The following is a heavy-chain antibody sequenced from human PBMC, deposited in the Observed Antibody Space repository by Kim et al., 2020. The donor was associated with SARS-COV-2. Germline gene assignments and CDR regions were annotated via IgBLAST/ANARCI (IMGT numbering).Heavy chain of an antibody. Sequence: ASVKVSCKASGYTFTSYYMHWVRQAPGQGLEWMGIINPSGGSTSYAQKFQGRVTMTRDTSTSTVYMELSSLRSEDTAVYYCARRASYDWNYAGYYYYGMDGWGQGTTVTVSS. CDR2: INPSGGST. CDR1: GYTFTSYY. CDR3: ARRASYDWNYAGYYYYGMDG. V-gene: IGHV1-46*01. J-gene: IGHJ6*02. D-gene: IGHD1-7*01.